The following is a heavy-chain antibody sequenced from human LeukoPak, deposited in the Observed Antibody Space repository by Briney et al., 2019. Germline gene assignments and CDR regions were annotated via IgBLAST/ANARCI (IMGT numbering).Heavy chain of an antibody. CDR2: IYSGVST. CDR3: ARDSRGGSGSYYNRGGFDY. V-gene: IGHV3-53*01. D-gene: IGHD3-10*01. Sequence: PGGSLRLSCAASGFSVSSNYMSWVRQAPGKGLEWVSVIYSGVSTYYADSVKGRFTISRDNSKNTLYLQMSSLRAEDTAVYYCARDSRGGSGSYYNRGGFDYWGQGTLVTVSS. CDR1: GFSVSSNY. J-gene: IGHJ4*02.